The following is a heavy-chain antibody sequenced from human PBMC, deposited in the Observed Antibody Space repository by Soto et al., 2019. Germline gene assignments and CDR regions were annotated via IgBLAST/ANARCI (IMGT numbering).Heavy chain of an antibody. CDR3: TRGGMDV. J-gene: IGHJ6*02. CDR1: GYTFTDYW. CDR2: IYPGDSDT. V-gene: IGHV5-51*01. Sequence: GESLKISCKGSGYTFTDYWIGWVRQLPGKGLEWMGIIYPGDSDTRYSPSFQGHVTITVDKSTSIAYLQMNSLKTEDTAVYYCTRGGMDVWGQGTTVTVSS.